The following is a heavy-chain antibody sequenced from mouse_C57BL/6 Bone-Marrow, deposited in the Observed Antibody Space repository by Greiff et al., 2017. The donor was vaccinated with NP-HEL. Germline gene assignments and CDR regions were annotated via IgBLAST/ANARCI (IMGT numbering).Heavy chain of an antibody. V-gene: IGHV14-4*01. D-gene: IGHD1-1*01. CDR2: IDPENGDT. J-gene: IGHJ2*01. CDR1: GFNIKDDY. Sequence: VQLQQSGAELVRPGASVKLSCTASGFNIKDDYMHWVKQRPEQGLEWIGWIDPENGDTEYASKFQGKATITADTSSNTAYLQLSSLTSEGTAVYYCTFYYYGSSFYFDYWGQGTTLTVSS. CDR3: TFYYYGSSFYFDY.